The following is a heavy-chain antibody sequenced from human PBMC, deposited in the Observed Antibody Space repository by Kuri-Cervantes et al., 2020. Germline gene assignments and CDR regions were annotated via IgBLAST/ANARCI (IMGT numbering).Heavy chain of an antibody. CDR1: GGSISSYY. CDR3: ARRGESSHTVDY. D-gene: IGHD3-10*01. J-gene: IGHJ4*02. Sequence: SETLSLTCTVSGGSISSYYWSWIRQPPGKGLEWIGYIYYSGRTNYNPSLKSRVTISVDTSKNQFSLKLSSVTAADTAVYYCARRGESSHTVDYWGRGTLVTVSS. V-gene: IGHV4-59*01. CDR2: IYYSGRT.